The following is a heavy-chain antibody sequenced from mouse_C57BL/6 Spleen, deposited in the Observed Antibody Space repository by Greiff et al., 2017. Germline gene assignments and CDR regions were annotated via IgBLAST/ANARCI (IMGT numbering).Heavy chain of an antibody. CDR3: ARAPPYDGSSFDV. J-gene: IGHJ1*03. Sequence: QVQLQQPGAELVKPGASVKLSCKASGYTFTSYWMHWVKQRPGQGLEWIGMIHPNSGSTNYNEKFKSKATLTVDKSSSTAYMQLSSLTSADSAVYYCARAPPYDGSSFDVWGTGTTVTVSS. V-gene: IGHV1-64*01. D-gene: IGHD1-1*01. CDR2: IHPNSGST. CDR1: GYTFTSYW.